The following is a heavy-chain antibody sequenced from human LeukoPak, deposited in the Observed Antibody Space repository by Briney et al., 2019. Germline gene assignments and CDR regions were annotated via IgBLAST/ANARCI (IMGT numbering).Heavy chain of an antibody. Sequence: SETLSLTCAVYGGSFSGYYWSWIRQPPGKGLEWIGEINHSGSTNYNPSLKSRVTISVGTSKNQFSLKLSSVTAADTAVYYCATQPDSSGWFEYFQHWGQGTLVTVSS. V-gene: IGHV4-34*01. CDR1: GGSFSGYY. CDR3: ATQPDSSGWFEYFQH. D-gene: IGHD6-19*01. CDR2: INHSGST. J-gene: IGHJ1*01.